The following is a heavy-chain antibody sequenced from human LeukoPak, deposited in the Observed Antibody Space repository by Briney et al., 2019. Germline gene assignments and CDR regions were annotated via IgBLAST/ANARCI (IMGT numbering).Heavy chain of an antibody. D-gene: IGHD1-26*01. CDR3: ARAGILVGATISLDY. CDR1: GFIFSSYS. CDR2: ISSSSRTI. J-gene: IGHJ4*02. V-gene: IGHV3-48*01. Sequence: PGGSLRLSCATSGFIFSSYSMNWVRQAPGKGLEWVSYISSSSRTIYYADSAKGRFTISRDNAKNSLYLQMNSLRAEDTAVYYCARAGILVGATISLDYWGQGTLVTVSS.